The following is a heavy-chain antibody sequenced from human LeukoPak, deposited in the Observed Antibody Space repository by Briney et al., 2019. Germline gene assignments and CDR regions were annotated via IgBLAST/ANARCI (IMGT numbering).Heavy chain of an antibody. CDR3: ARYDVWGSYRAFDY. Sequence: SETLSPTCTVSGYSISSDYYWGWIRQPPGKGLEWIGTIYHTGSTYYNPSLKSRVTISVDTSKNQFSLKLSSVTAADTAVYYCARYDVWGSYRAFDYWGQGTLVTVSS. CDR2: IYHTGST. CDR1: GYSISSDYY. J-gene: IGHJ4*02. D-gene: IGHD3-16*02. V-gene: IGHV4-38-2*02.